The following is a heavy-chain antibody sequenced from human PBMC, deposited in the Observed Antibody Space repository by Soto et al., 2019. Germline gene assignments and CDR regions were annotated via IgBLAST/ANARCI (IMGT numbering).Heavy chain of an antibody. D-gene: IGHD6-19*01. Sequence: SVKVSCKASGGSFRSFALNWVRQAPGQGLEWMGGIIPVSPSAHYAQKFQGRVAITADDSTSTAYMELSSLRSEDTAIYYCARDVFGSGWFISWGQGTLVTVSS. CDR3: ARDVFGSGWFIS. V-gene: IGHV1-69*13. CDR2: IIPVSPSA. CDR1: GGSFRSFA. J-gene: IGHJ5*02.